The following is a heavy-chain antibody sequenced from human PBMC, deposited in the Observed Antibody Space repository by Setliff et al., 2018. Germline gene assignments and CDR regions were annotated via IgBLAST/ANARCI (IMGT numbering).Heavy chain of an antibody. Sequence: SETLSLTCTVSGGAISSSSYYWGWIRQPPGKGLEWIGSIYYSGSTYYNPSLKSRVTISVDTSKNPFSLKLSSVTAADTAVYYFARCGYSSGPPVYYFDYWGQGTLVTVSS. CDR1: GGAISSSSYY. J-gene: IGHJ4*02. D-gene: IGHD6-25*01. V-gene: IGHV4-39*07. CDR2: IYYSGST. CDR3: ARCGYSSGPPVYYFDY.